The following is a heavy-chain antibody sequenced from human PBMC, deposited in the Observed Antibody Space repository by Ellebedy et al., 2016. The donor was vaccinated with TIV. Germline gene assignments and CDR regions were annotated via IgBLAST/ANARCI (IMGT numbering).Heavy chain of an antibody. D-gene: IGHD2-15*01. Sequence: GESLKISCAASGFTFSNYWMSWVRQAPGKGPEWVSVTSGSSDSRDYADSVKGRFTISRDNSQNTLYLQMNSLRAEDTAVYYCAKGRGGSSYSSLDVWGQGTTVTVSS. CDR2: TSGSSDSR. CDR1: GFTFSNYW. J-gene: IGHJ6*02. CDR3: AKGRGGSSYSSLDV. V-gene: IGHV3-23*01.